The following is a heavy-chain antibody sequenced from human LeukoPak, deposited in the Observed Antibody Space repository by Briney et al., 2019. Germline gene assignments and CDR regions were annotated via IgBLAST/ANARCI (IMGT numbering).Heavy chain of an antibody. D-gene: IGHD3-3*01. V-gene: IGHV3-30*18. CDR2: ISYDGSNK. CDR3: AKDFGTPADY. J-gene: IGHJ4*02. Sequence: PGGSLRLSCAASGFTFSSYGMHWVRQAPGKGLEWVAVISYDGSNKYYADSVKGRFTISRDNSKNTLYLQMNSLRAEDTAVYYCAKDFGTPADYWGQGTLVTVSS. CDR1: GFTFSSYG.